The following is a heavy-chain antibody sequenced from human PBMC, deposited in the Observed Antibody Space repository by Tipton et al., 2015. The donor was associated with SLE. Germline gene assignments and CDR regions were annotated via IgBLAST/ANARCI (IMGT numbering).Heavy chain of an antibody. D-gene: IGHD6-6*01. CDR2: IYHSEST. Sequence: SLTCAVSGGSISSSNWWSWVRQPPGKGLEWIGEIYHSESTNYNPSLKSRVTISVDKSKNQFSLKLSSVTAADTAVYYCAREVGAARPFDLWGRGTLVTVSS. CDR3: AREVGAARPFDL. J-gene: IGHJ2*01. CDR1: GGSISSSNW. V-gene: IGHV4-4*02.